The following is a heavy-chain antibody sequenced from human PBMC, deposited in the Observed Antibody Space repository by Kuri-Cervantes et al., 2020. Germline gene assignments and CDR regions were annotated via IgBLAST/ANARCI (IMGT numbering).Heavy chain of an antibody. V-gene: IGHV3-48*02. D-gene: IGHD6-19*01. CDR2: ISSSSSTI. J-gene: IGHJ3*02. Sequence: GESLKISCAASGFTFSNAWMSWVRQAPGKGLGWVSYISSSSSTIYYADSVKGRFTISRDNAKNSLYLQMNSLRDEDTAVYYCASPLPYSSGWYFDAFDIWGQGTMVTVSS. CDR1: GFTFSNAW. CDR3: ASPLPYSSGWYFDAFDI.